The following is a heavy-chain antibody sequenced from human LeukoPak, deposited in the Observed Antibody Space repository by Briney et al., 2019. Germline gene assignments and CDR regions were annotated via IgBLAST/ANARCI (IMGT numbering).Heavy chain of an antibody. D-gene: IGHD3-22*01. Sequence: ASVKVSCKASGGTFSSYAISWVRQAPGQGLEWMGRIIPILGIANYAQKFQGRVTITADKSTGTAYMELSSLRSEDTAVYYCARENTMIVVVILWGQGTLVTVSS. CDR3: ARENTMIVVVIL. V-gene: IGHV1-69*04. J-gene: IGHJ4*02. CDR2: IIPILGIA. CDR1: GGTFSSYA.